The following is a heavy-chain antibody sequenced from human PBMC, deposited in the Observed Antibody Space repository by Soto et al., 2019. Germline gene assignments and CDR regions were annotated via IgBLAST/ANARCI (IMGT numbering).Heavy chain of an antibody. CDR3: ARHGSGIAAAGTVDY. J-gene: IGHJ4*02. CDR2: IYYSGST. Sequence: QLQLQESGPGLVKPSETLSLTCTVSGGSISSSSYYWGWIRQPPGKGLEWIGSIYYSGSTYYNPSLKSRVTISVDTSKNQFSLKLSSVTAADTAVYYCARHGSGIAAAGTVDYWGQGTLVTVSS. V-gene: IGHV4-39*01. D-gene: IGHD6-13*01. CDR1: GGSISSSSYY.